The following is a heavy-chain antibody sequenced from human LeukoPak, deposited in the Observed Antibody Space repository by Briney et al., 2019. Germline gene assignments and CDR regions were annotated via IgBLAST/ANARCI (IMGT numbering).Heavy chain of an antibody. Sequence: GGSLRLSCAASGFTFSSYAMSWVRQAPGKGLEWVSAISGSGGSTYYADSVKGRFTISRDNAKSTLYLQMNSLRAEDTAVYYCARAFGIVGATGAFDIWGQGTMVTVSS. CDR2: ISGSGGST. CDR1: GFTFSSYA. CDR3: ARAFGIVGATGAFDI. J-gene: IGHJ3*02. D-gene: IGHD1-26*01. V-gene: IGHV3-23*01.